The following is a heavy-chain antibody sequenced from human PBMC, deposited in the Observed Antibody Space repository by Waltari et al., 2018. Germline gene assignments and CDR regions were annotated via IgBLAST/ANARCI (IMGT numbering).Heavy chain of an antibody. CDR2: IIPIFGTA. J-gene: IGHJ4*02. Sequence: GTFSSYAISWVRQAPGQGLEWMGRIIPIFGTANYAQKFQGRVTITADKSTSTAYMELSSLRSEDTAVYYCARDRYSSSQSGDYWGQGTLVTVSS. CDR1: GTFSSYA. D-gene: IGHD6-6*01. V-gene: IGHV1-69*06. CDR3: ARDRYSSSQSGDY.